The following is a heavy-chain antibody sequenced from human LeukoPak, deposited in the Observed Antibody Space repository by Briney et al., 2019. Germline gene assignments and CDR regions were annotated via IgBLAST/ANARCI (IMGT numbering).Heavy chain of an antibody. CDR2: ISFDGTSK. D-gene: IGHD6-13*01. V-gene: IGHV3-30-3*01. CDR1: ELTSRKFA. CDR3: ARSRAEAADY. J-gene: IGHJ4*02. Sequence: GGPRRPSGEVSELTSRKFAMHWVRQAPGKGRKWVAVISFDGTSKFYADSVEGRFTISRDNSKNTLYLQMNSLRPGDTAVYYCARSRAEAADYWGQGTLVIVSS.